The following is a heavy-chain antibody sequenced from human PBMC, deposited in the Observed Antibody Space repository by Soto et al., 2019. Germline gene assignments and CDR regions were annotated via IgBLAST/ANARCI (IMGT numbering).Heavy chain of an antibody. CDR3: AKGRERIAPRSTDY. CDR2: ISGRGAST. V-gene: IGHV3-23*01. Sequence: EVQLLESGGGSVQPGGSLSLSCAAAGFTLSSYARSCVRKAPEKGLEWVSGISGRGASTYYADSVKGRFTISSETYKSTLYLQMNSRTSEDTLVYSCAKGRERIAPRSTDYWGQGALVT. D-gene: IGHD6-6*01. J-gene: IGHJ4*02. CDR1: GFTLSSYA.